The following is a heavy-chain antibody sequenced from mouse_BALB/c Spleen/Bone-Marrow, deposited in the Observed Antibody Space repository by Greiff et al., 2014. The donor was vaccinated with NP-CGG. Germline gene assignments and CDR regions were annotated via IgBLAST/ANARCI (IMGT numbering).Heavy chain of an antibody. CDR1: GYTFTSYW. CDR2: IYPGDGDT. J-gene: IGHJ2*01. D-gene: IGHD1-1*02. V-gene: IGHV1-87*01. CDR3: ASQGDYGSFDY. Sequence: QVQLQQSGAELARPGASVKLSCKASGYTFTSYWMQWVKQRPGQGLKWIGAIYPGDGDTRYTQKFKGKATLTADKSSSTAYMQLSSLASEDSAVYYCASQGDYGSFDYWGQGTTLTVSS.